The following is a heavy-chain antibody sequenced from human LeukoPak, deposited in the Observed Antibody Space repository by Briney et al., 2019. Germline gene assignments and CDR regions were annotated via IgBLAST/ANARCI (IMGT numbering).Heavy chain of an antibody. D-gene: IGHD5-12*01. J-gene: IGHJ4*02. Sequence: GESLKISCKASGYSFTSYWIAWVRQMPGKGLEWMGITYPGDSDTRYSPSFQGQVTISADKSISTAYLQWSSLKASDTAIYYCARRLEGLATFDFWGQGTLVTVSS. CDR3: ARRLEGLATFDF. V-gene: IGHV5-51*01. CDR1: GYSFTSYW. CDR2: TYPGDSDT.